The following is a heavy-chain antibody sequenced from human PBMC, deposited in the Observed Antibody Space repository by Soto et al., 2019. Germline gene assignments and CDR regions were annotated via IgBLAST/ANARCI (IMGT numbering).Heavy chain of an antibody. CDR2: MNPNSGIT. Sequence: QVQLVQSGAEVKKPGASVKVSCKAFGYTFISYDIAWVRQATGQGLEWMGWMNPNSGITGYAPNFQGRVTMTREPSIITAYMELSSLRSDDTAVYYCASTFGGVIVTLDSWGQGTLVTVSS. D-gene: IGHD3-16*02. J-gene: IGHJ4*02. CDR3: ASTFGGVIVTLDS. CDR1: GYTFISYD. V-gene: IGHV1-8*01.